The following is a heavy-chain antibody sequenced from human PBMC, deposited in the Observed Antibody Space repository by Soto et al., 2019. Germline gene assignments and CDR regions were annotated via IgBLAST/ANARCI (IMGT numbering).Heavy chain of an antibody. J-gene: IGHJ4*02. CDR3: TTFTYGCPYS. CDR1: GFTFSNTW. D-gene: IGHD4-17*01. CDR2: IKSGTDGGTT. Sequence: PGGSLRLSCAASGFTFSNTWMSWVRQAPGKGLEWVGRIKSGTDGGTTDYAAPVKGRFTVSRDDSKNTLYLQMNSLETEDTAVYYCTTFTYGCPYSWGQGALVTVS. V-gene: IGHV3-15*01.